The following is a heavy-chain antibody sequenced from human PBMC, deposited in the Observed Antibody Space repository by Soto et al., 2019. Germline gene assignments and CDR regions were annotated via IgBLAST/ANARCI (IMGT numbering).Heavy chain of an antibody. CDR1: GFTFTSSA. Sequence: SVKVSCKASGFTFTSSAVQWVRQARGQRLEWIGWIVVGSGNTNYAQKFQERVTITRDMSTSTAYMELSSLRSEDTAVYYCAAVAQRWLHVTFDYWGQGTLVTISS. CDR2: IVVGSGNT. CDR3: AAVAQRWLHVTFDY. V-gene: IGHV1-58*01. J-gene: IGHJ4*02. D-gene: IGHD5-12*01.